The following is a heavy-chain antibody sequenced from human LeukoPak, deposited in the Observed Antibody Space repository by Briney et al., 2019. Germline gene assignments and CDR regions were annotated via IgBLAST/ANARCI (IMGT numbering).Heavy chain of an antibody. Sequence: SQTLSLTCTVSGGSISSGSYYWSWIRQPAGKGLEWIGRIYTSGSTKYNPSLKSRVTISVDTSKNQFSLKLSSVTAADTAVYYCARESYGSGRLVVDYWGQGTLVTVSS. J-gene: IGHJ4*02. D-gene: IGHD3-10*01. V-gene: IGHV4-61*02. CDR2: IYTSGST. CDR3: ARESYGSGRLVVDY. CDR1: GGSISSGSYY.